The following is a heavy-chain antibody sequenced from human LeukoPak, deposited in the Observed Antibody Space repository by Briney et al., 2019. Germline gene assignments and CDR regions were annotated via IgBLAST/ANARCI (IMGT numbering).Heavy chain of an antibody. CDR3: AQLAATGL. CDR2: IIPIFGTA. V-gene: IGHV1-69*13. J-gene: IGHJ4*02. Sequence: ASVKVSCKASGGTFSSYAISWVRQASEQGLEWMGGIIPIFGTANYAQKFQGRVTITADESTSTAYMELSSLRSEDTAVYYCAQLAATGLWGQGTLVTVSS. D-gene: IGHD2-15*01. CDR1: GGTFSSYA.